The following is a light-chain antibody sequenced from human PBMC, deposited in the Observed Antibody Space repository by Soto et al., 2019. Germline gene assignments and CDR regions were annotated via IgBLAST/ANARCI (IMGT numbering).Light chain of an antibody. Sequence: QSVLTQPPSASGTPGQRVTISCSGTTSNIGSTTVSWYHHLPGTAPKLLIYSNDQRPSGVPDRFSGSKSGTSASLAISGLQSEAEADYYCAIWDLTLSAWVFGGGTKVTVL. CDR2: SND. J-gene: IGLJ3*02. CDR3: AIWDLTLSAWV. CDR1: TSNIGSTT. V-gene: IGLV1-44*01.